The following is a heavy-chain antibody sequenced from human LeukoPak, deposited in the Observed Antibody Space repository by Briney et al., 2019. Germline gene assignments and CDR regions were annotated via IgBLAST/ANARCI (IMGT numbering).Heavy chain of an antibody. D-gene: IGHD5-18*01. V-gene: IGHV1-2*02. J-gene: IGHJ6*03. CDR3: ARVADTAMVRGYYYYYMDV. CDR1: GYTFTGYY. Sequence: ASVKVSCKASGYTFTGYYMHWVRQAPGQGLEWMGWINPNSGGTNYAQKFQGRVTMTRDTSISTAYMELSRLRSDDTAVYYCARVADTAMVRGYYYYYMDVWGKGTTVTVSS. CDR2: INPNSGGT.